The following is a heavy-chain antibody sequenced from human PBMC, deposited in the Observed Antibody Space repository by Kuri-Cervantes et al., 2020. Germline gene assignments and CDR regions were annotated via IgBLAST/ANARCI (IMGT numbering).Heavy chain of an antibody. V-gene: IGHV3-23*01. CDR2: ISDSGANK. D-gene: IGHD1-26*01. CDR1: GFTFSSYA. Sequence: LSLTCAASGFTFSSYAMSWVRQAPGKGLEWVSVISDSGANKYYADSVKGRFTISRDDSKNTLYLQMSSLRAEDTAVYYCAKDRLIRGSSFFDSWGQGTLVTVSS. J-gene: IGHJ4*02. CDR3: AKDRLIRGSSFFDS.